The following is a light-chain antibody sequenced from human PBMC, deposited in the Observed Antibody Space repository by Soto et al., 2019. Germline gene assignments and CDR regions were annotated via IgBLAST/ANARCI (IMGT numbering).Light chain of an antibody. CDR2: LNSDGSH. CDR3: QTWDPEV. J-gene: IGLJ3*02. CDR1: SGHSSYA. V-gene: IGLV4-69*01. Sequence: QLVLTQSPSASASLGASVKLTCTLSSGHSSYAIAWHQQQPEKGPRYLMKLNSDGSHSKGDGIPDRFSGSSSGAERYLTISSLQSEDEADYYCQTWDPEVFRGGTKLTVL.